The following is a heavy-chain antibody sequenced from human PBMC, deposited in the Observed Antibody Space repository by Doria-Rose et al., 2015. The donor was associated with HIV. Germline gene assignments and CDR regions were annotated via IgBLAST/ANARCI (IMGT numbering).Heavy chain of an antibody. J-gene: IGHJ6*03. Sequence: VQLVQSGGRLVQPGGSLKLSCAASGFSFSGSAMHWVRQASGKGLEWVGRIRSKTHSHATAYAASVKGRFTISRDDSMSTAYLQMNSLKTEDTAVYYCTRAGEDYLYYYYYHDMDVWGKGTTVTVSS. D-gene: IGHD3-16*01. CDR1: GFSFSGSA. CDR3: TRAGEDYLYYYYYHDMDV. CDR2: IRSKTHSHAT. V-gene: IGHV3-73*01.